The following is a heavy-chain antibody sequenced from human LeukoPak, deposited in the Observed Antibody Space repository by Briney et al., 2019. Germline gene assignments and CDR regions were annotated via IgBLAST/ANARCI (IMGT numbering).Heavy chain of an antibody. CDR2: IYSGGST. V-gene: IGHV3-53*01. CDR3: ATCSYYYDSSGYYYYYYMDV. CDR1: GCTVSSNY. D-gene: IGHD3-22*01. J-gene: IGHJ6*03. Sequence: GGSLRLSCAASGCTVSSNYMSWVRQAPGRGLEWVSVIYSGGSTYYADSVKGRFTISRDNSKNTLYLQMNSLRAEDTAVYYCATCSYYYDSSGYYYYYYMDVWGKGTTVTVSS.